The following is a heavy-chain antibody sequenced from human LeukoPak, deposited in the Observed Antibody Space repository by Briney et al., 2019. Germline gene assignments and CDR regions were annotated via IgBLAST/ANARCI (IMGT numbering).Heavy chain of an antibody. CDR3: ASDCSSTSCYDY. CDR2: ISSSGSTI. D-gene: IGHD2-2*01. Sequence: GGSLRLSCAASGFTFSDYYMSWIRQAPGKGLEWVSYISSSGSTIYYADSVKGRFIISRDNAKNSLYLQMNSLRAEDTAVYYCASDCSSTSCYDYWGQGTLVTVSS. CDR1: GFTFSDYY. J-gene: IGHJ4*02. V-gene: IGHV3-11*04.